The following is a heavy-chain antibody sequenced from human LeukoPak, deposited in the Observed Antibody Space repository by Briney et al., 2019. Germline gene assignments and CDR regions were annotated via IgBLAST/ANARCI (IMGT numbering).Heavy chain of an antibody. CDR1: GFTFSSYG. Sequence: GGSLRPSCAASGFTFSSYGMPWVRQAPGKGLEWVAVISYDGSNKYYADSVKGRFTISRDNSKNTLYLQMNSLRAEDTAVYYCAKDDTSSGWFSNFDYWGQGTLVTVSS. D-gene: IGHD6-19*01. CDR3: AKDDTSSGWFSNFDY. J-gene: IGHJ4*02. CDR2: ISYDGSNK. V-gene: IGHV3-30*18.